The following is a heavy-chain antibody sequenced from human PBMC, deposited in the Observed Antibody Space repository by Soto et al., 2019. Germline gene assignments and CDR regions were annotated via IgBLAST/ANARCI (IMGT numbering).Heavy chain of an antibody. CDR3: ASGQGAVVTPFAY. D-gene: IGHD2-21*02. Sequence: QVQLQESGPGLVKPSQTLSLTCTVSGGSISSGGYYWSWIRQHPGKGLEWIGYIYYSGSTYYNPYLKRRVTISVDTSKNQFSLKLSFVTAADTAVYYCASGQGAVVTPFAYWGKGTLVTVSS. CDR2: IYYSGST. J-gene: IGHJ4*02. V-gene: IGHV4-31*03. CDR1: GGSISSGGYY.